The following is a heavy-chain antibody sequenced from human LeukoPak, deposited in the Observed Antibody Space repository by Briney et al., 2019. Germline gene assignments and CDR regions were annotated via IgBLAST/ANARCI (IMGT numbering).Heavy chain of an antibody. CDR2: INPNSGGT. V-gene: IGHV1-2*02. D-gene: IGHD3-9*01. CDR1: GYTFTGYY. CDR3: ARALDYDILTGYFGFSP. Sequence: GASVKVSCKASGYTFTGYYMHWVRQAPGQGLEWMGWINPNSGGTNYAQKFQGRVTMTRDTSISTAYMELSRLRSDDTAVYYCARALDYDILTGYFGFSPWGQGTLVTVSS. J-gene: IGHJ5*02.